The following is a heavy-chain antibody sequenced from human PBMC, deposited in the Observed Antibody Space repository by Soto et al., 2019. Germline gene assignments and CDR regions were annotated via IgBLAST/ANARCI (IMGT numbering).Heavy chain of an antibody. J-gene: IGHJ6*02. D-gene: IGHD1-26*01. CDR1: GFTFDDYA. Sequence: GGSLRLSCAASGFTFDDYAMHWVRQAPGKGLEWVSGISWNSGSIGYADSVKGRFTISRDNAKNSLYLQMNSLRAEDTALYYCAKDIVGATTYYGMDVWGQGTTVTVSS. V-gene: IGHV3-9*01. CDR3: AKDIVGATTYYGMDV. CDR2: ISWNSGSI.